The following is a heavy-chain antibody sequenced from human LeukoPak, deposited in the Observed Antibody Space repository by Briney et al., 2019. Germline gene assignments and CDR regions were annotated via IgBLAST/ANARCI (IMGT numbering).Heavy chain of an antibody. V-gene: IGHV1-2*02. Sequence: ASVKVACKASGYTFTAYYMHWVRQAPGQGLEWMGWINPNSGGTNYAQKFQGRVTMTRDTSISTAYMELSRLRSDDTAVYYCAISCSGGSCYSEGNYYMDVWGKGTTVTVSS. J-gene: IGHJ6*03. CDR2: INPNSGGT. D-gene: IGHD2-15*01. CDR3: AISCSGGSCYSEGNYYMDV. CDR1: GYTFTAYY.